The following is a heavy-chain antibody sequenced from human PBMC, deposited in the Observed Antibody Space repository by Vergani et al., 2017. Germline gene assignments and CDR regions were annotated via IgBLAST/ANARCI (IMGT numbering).Heavy chain of an antibody. J-gene: IGHJ6*02. V-gene: IGHV1-24*01. CDR1: GYTLTELS. Sequence: ASVKVSCKVSGYTLTELSMHWVRQAPGKGLEWMGGFDPEDGETIYAQKFQGRVTMTEDTSTDTAYMELSSLRSEDTAVYYCATPRLRFSYYYYYGMDVWGQGTTVTVSS. CDR2: FDPEDGET. D-gene: IGHD5-12*01. CDR3: ATPRLRFSYYYYYGMDV.